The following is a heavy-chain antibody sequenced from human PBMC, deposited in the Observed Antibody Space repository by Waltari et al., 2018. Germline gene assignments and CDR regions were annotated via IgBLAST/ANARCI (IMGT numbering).Heavy chain of an antibody. CDR3: ARVVYDKSGYDTRNTWRPDGSHFDY. Sequence: QVQLVQSGAEVKKPGASVRVPCKASGYTFPGSYFPWVRQPPGPGLQWVGWINPNNGATNYAQKFQGRVTMTRETSINTAYMELSRLRSDDTAVYYCARVVYDKSGYDTRNTWRPDGSHFDYWGQGTLVTVSS. J-gene: IGHJ4*02. CDR1: GYTFPGSY. CDR2: INPNNGAT. V-gene: IGHV1-2*02. D-gene: IGHD3-22*01.